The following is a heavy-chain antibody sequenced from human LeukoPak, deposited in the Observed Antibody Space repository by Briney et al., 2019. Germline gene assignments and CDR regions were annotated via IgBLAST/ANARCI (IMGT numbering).Heavy chain of an antibody. Sequence: PGGSLRLSCAASGFTFSSYGMHWVRQAPGKGLEWVAFIRYDGSNKYYADSVKGRFTISRDNSKNTLYLQMNSLRAEDTAVYYCAKDPPTPIAVAGTQFDYWGQGTLVTVSS. D-gene: IGHD6-19*01. CDR2: IRYDGSNK. CDR3: AKDPPTPIAVAGTQFDY. J-gene: IGHJ4*02. CDR1: GFTFSSYG. V-gene: IGHV3-30*02.